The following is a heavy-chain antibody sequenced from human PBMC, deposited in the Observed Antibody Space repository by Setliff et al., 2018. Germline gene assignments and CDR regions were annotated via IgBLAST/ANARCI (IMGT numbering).Heavy chain of an antibody. Sequence: ASVKVSCKASGGTFGLSAISWVRQAPGQGLEWVGGMLPLHGTRNHTPKLQGRVSITADESKTTVFMELSSLTSEGTAIYFCVRAPPALHGEYGYFDLWGRGTLVTVSS. V-gene: IGHV1-69*13. D-gene: IGHD4-17*01. CDR2: MLPLHGTR. J-gene: IGHJ2*01. CDR3: VRAPPALHGEYGYFDL. CDR1: GGTFGLSA.